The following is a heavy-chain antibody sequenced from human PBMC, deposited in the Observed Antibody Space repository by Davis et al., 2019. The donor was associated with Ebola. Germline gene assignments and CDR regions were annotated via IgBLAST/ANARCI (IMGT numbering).Heavy chain of an antibody. J-gene: IGHJ6*02. CDR2: INHSGST. CDR3: ARSHMNIVVVVAATPWYGMDV. Sequence: PSETLSLTCAVYGGSFSGYYWSWIRQPPGKGLEWIGEINHSGSTNYNPSLKSRVTISVDTSKNQFSLKLSSVTAADTAVYYCARSHMNIVVVVAATPWYGMDVWGQGTTVTVSS. V-gene: IGHV4-34*01. D-gene: IGHD2-15*01. CDR1: GGSFSGYY.